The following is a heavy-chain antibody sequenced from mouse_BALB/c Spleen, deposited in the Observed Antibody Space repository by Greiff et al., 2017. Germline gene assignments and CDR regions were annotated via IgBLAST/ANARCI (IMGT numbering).Heavy chain of an antibody. CDR1: GFTFNTYA. D-gene: IGHD1-1*01. Sequence: EVKLVESGGGLVQPKGSLKLSCAASGFTFNTYAMNWVRQAPGKGLEWVARIRSKSNNYATYYADSVKDRFTISRDDSQSMLYLQMNNLKTEDTAMYYCVRHSPSNYGDWYFDVWGAGTTVTVSS. CDR3: VRHSPSNYGDWYFDV. V-gene: IGHV10-1*02. CDR2: IRSKSNNYAT. J-gene: IGHJ1*01.